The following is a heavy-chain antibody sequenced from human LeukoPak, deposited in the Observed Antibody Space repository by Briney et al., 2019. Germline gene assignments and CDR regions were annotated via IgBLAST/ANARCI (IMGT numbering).Heavy chain of an antibody. J-gene: IGHJ5*02. CDR2: IIPIFGTA. D-gene: IGHD6-6*01. CDR1: GGTFSSYA. V-gene: IGHV1-69*01. CDR3: ARLHTIAAHNWFDP. Sequence: GSSVKVSCKASGGTFSSYAISWVRQAPGQGLEWMGGIIPIFGTANYAQKFQGRVTITADESTSTAYMELSSLRSEGTAVYYCARLHTIAAHNWFDPWGQGTLVTVSS.